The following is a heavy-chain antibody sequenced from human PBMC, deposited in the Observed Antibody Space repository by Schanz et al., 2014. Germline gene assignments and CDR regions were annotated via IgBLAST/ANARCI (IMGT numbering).Heavy chain of an antibody. V-gene: IGHV1-46*03. D-gene: IGHD6-13*01. J-gene: IGHJ4*02. CDR1: GYTFTSYS. CDR2: INPSGGST. CDR3: ARDAVDAAAGGNY. Sequence: QVQLVQSGAEVKKPGASVKVSCKASGYTFTSYSMHWVRQAPGQGLEWMGIINPSGGSTTYAQKFQGRVTMTRDTSTSTVYMELSSLRSEDTAVYYCARDAVDAAAGGNYWGQGTLVTVSS.